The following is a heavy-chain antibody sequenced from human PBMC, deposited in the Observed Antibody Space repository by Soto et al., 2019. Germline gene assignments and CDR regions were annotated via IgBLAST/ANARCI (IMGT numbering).Heavy chain of an antibody. Sequence: VKVSCKASGYTFTSYGINWVRQATGQGLEWMGWRNPNSGNTGYAQKFQGRVTMTRNTSISTAYMELSSLRSEDTAVYYCARHHNYDILTGYYTSSWFDPWGQGTLVTVSS. V-gene: IGHV1-8*02. CDR3: ARHHNYDILTGYYTSSWFDP. J-gene: IGHJ5*02. CDR1: GYTFTSYG. CDR2: RNPNSGNT. D-gene: IGHD3-9*01.